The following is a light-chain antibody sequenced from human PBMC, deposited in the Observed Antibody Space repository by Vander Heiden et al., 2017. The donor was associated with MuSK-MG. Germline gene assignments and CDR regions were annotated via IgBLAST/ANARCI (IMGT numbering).Light chain of an antibody. J-gene: IGLJ1*01. CDR1: AGAVTSGSY. CDR2: STT. V-gene: IGLV7-43*01. Sequence: QIVVTQAPSLTVSPGGTVTLTCASSAGAVTSGSYPNWFQQKPEPVPLVLIYSTTRSHSCTPALSSGSPLSATALTILSGVQAEDDDYYYCPHSNDYTYVFGSGTTVTVL. CDR3: PHSNDYTYV.